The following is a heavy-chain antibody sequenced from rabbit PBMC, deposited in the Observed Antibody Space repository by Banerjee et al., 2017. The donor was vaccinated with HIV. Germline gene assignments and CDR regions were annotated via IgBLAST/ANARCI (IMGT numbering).Heavy chain of an antibody. D-gene: IGHD4-1*01. Sequence: QSLEESGGDLVTPGGTLTLTCTASGFTISSYHMCWVRQAPGKGLEVVACIITSSGSTWYASWVNGRFTISKSTSLNTVTLQMTSLTAADTASYFCARDLAGVIGWNFNFWGPGTLVTVS. CDR3: ARDLAGVIGWNFNF. CDR1: GFTISSYH. J-gene: IGHJ4*01. V-gene: IGHV1S43*01. CDR2: IITSSGST.